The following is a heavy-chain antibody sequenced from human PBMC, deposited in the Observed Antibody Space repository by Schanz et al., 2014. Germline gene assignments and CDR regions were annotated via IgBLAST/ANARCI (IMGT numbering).Heavy chain of an antibody. CDR1: GDTFRSYT. CDR3: ARTGYDPSLTH. Sequence: QVQLVQSGAEVKKPGSSVKVSCKASGDTFRSYTINWVRHAPGQGLEWMGRIIPITGITNYAQKFQGGVTFTADKSTSTAFLEVNSLRSEDTAVYYCARTGYDPSLTHWGQGTLVTVSS. V-gene: IGHV1-69*02. J-gene: IGHJ4*02. CDR2: IIPITGIT. D-gene: IGHD5-12*01.